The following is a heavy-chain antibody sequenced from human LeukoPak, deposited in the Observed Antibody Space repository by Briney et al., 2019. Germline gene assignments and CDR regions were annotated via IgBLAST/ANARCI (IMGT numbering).Heavy chain of an antibody. D-gene: IGHD1-14*01. Sequence: SETLSLTCTVAGGSISSYYCSWIRQPPGKGLEWIGYIYYSGSTNYNPSLKSRVTISVDTSKNQFSLKLSSVTAADTAVYYCARGADEPDFDYWGQGTLVTVSS. V-gene: IGHV4-59*01. J-gene: IGHJ4*02. CDR1: GGSISSYY. CDR2: IYYSGST. CDR3: ARGADEPDFDY.